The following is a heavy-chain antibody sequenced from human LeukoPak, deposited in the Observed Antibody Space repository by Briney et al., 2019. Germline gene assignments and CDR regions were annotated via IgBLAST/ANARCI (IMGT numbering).Heavy chain of an antibody. CDR3: ARDPLDYYDSSGYPYYFDY. D-gene: IGHD3-22*01. CDR2: IIPILGIA. V-gene: IGHV1-69*04. Sequence: ASVKVSCKASGGTFSSYAISWVRQAPGQGLEWMGRIIPILGIANYAQKFQGRVTITADKSTSTAYMELSSLRSEDTAVYYCARDPLDYYDSSGYPYYFDYWGQGTLVTVS. J-gene: IGHJ4*02. CDR1: GGTFSSYA.